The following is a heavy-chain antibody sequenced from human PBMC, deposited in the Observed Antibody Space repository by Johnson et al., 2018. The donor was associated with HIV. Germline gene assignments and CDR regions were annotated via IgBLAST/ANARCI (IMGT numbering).Heavy chain of an antibody. D-gene: IGHD6-6*01. CDR1: GFTFSSYY. J-gene: IGHJ3*02. CDR3: ASCEYSSPRGAFDI. Sequence: VQLVESGGGLVQPGGSLRLSCAASGFTFSSYYMSWVRQAPGKGLEWVANIKQDGSEKYYVDSVKGRFTISRDNSKNSPHLQMNSLRAEDTAVYYCASCEYSSPRGAFDIWGQGTMVTVSS. CDR2: IKQDGSEK. V-gene: IGHV3-7*05.